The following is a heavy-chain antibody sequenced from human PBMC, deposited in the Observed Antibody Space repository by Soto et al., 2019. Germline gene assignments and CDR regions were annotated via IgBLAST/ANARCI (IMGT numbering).Heavy chain of an antibody. Sequence: QVHPQQWGTGLLKPSETLSLTCAVYGGSFSTYYWNWIRQPPGKGLASIGEITHSGNTQYDPSLESRVTMSLDTSKNQFSRKLTSVTAADTDVYYCCWWLGSNWLDPWGQGTMVTVSS. D-gene: IGHD2-8*02. V-gene: IGHV4-34*01. J-gene: IGHJ5*02. CDR1: GGSFSTYY. CDR3: CWWLGSNWLDP. CDR2: ITHSGNT.